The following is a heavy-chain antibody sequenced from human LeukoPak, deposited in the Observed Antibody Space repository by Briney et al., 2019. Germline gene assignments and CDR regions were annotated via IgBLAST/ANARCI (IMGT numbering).Heavy chain of an antibody. CDR1: GGSFSGYY. J-gene: IGHJ4*02. CDR3: ASARFDC. Sequence: PSETLSLTCAVYGGSFSGYYWSWIRQPPGKGLEWIGEINHSGSTNYNPSLKSRVTISVDTSKNQFSLKLSSVTAADTAVYYCASARFDCWGQGTLVTVSS. V-gene: IGHV4-34*01. CDR2: INHSGST.